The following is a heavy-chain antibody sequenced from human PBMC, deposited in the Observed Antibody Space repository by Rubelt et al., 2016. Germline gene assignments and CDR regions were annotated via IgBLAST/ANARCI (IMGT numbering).Heavy chain of an antibody. CDR3: ARGAAASDY. CDR1: GGSMRDYY. Sequence: QVQLQESGPGLVKPSETLSLTCTVSGGSMRDYYWSWIRQPPGKGLEWIGYIYYSGSPTNYNPSRKSRVTISIETSKKQFSLKMTSVTAADTAVYYCARGAAASDYWGQGTLVSVSS. D-gene: IGHD6-13*01. CDR2: IYYSGSPT. J-gene: IGHJ4*02. V-gene: IGHV4-59*01.